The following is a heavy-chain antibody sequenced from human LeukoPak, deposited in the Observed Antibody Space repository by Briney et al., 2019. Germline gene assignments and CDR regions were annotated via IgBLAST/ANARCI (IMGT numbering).Heavy chain of an antibody. CDR3: ARDSGYDLVYGMDV. Sequence: GGSLRLSCAASGFTVSSNYMSWVRQAPGKGLEWVAITWYDGSNTYYADSVKGRFTISRDNSKNTLYLQMNSLRADDTAVYYCARDSGYDLVYGMDVWGQGTTVTVSS. V-gene: IGHV3-33*08. D-gene: IGHD5-12*01. CDR1: GFTVSSNY. J-gene: IGHJ6*02. CDR2: TWYDGSNT.